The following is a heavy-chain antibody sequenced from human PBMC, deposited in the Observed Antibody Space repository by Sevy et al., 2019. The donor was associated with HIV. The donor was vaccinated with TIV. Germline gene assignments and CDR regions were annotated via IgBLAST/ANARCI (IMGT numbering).Heavy chain of an antibody. Sequence: ASVKVSCKASGYTFTSYGISWVRQAPGQGLEWMGWISAYNVNTNYAQKLQGRVTMTTDTSTSTAYMELRSLRSDDTAVYYCARVRGITAPDTPDYWGQGTLVTVSS. CDR2: ISAYNVNT. D-gene: IGHD6-13*01. V-gene: IGHV1-18*01. J-gene: IGHJ4*02. CDR1: GYTFTSYG. CDR3: ARVRGITAPDTPDY.